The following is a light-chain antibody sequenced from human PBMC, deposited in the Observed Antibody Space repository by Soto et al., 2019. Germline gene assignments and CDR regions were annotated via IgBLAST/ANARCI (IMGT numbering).Light chain of an antibody. CDR3: SSYTSGSLRV. CDR1: RSDVGGYNY. Sequence: QSVLTQPASVSGSPGQSITISCTGTRSDVGGYNYVSWYQHHPGKAPKLLIYEVSYRPSGVSDRFSGSKSANTASLTISGLQAEDEADYYCSSYTSGSLRVFGTGTKVTVL. J-gene: IGLJ1*01. V-gene: IGLV2-14*01. CDR2: EVS.